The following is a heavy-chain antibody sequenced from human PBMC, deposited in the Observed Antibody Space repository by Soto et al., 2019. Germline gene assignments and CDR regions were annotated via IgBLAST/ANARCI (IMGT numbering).Heavy chain of an antibody. D-gene: IGHD3-9*01. J-gene: IGHJ6*03. CDR3: ARIPYYDILTGYLSEDYYMDV. CDR2: IDWDDDK. V-gene: IGHV2-70*11. CDR1: GFSLSTSGMC. Sequence: GSGPTLVNPTQTLTQTCTFSGFSLSTSGMCVSWIRQPPGKALEWLARIDWDDDKYYSTSLKTRLTISKDTSKNQVVLTMTNMDPVDTATYYCARIPYYDILTGYLSEDYYMDVWGKGTTVTVSS.